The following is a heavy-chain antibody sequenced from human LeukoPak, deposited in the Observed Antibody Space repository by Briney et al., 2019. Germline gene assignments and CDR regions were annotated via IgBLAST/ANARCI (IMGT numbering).Heavy chain of an antibody. CDR3: ARLYSSSWYGETTYAFDI. V-gene: IGHV4-4*07. Sequence: SETLSLTCTVSGGSISSYYWSWIRQPAGKGLEWIGRIYTSGSTNYNPSLKSRVTMSVDTSKNQLSLKLSSVTAADTAVYYCARLYSSSWYGETTYAFDIWGQGTMVTVSS. CDR1: GGSISSYY. J-gene: IGHJ3*02. D-gene: IGHD6-13*01. CDR2: IYTSGST.